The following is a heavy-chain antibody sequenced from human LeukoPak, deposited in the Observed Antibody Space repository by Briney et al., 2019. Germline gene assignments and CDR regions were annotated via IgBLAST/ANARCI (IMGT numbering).Heavy chain of an antibody. CDR1: GFTFSNYA. CDR2: ISASGGGT. V-gene: IGHV3-23*01. CDR3: AINWNIDY. J-gene: IGHJ4*02. D-gene: IGHD1/OR15-1a*01. Sequence: QPGGSLILSCAASGFTFSNYAMTWVRQAPGKGLEWVSVISASGGGTYYADSVKGRFTISRDNSNNTLYLQMNSLRAEDTAVYYCAINWNIDYWGQGTLVTVSS.